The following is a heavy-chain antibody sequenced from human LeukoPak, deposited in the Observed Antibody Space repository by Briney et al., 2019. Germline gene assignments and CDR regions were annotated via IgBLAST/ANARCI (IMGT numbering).Heavy chain of an antibody. D-gene: IGHD2-2*01. CDR2: INHSGST. J-gene: IGHJ6*02. CDR1: GGSSSGYY. CDR3: ARGPTVVPAAHYGMDV. V-gene: IGHV4-34*01. Sequence: SETLSLTCAVYGGSSSGYYWSSIRQRLERGRERIGEINHSGSTNYNPSLKSRVTISVDTSKNQFSLKLSSVTAADTAVYYCARGPTVVPAAHYGMDVWGQGTTVTVSS.